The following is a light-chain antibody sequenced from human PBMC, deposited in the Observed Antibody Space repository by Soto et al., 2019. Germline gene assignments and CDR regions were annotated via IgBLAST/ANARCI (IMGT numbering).Light chain of an antibody. CDR2: DAS. CDR1: QSVSSY. V-gene: IGKV3-11*01. J-gene: IGKJ4*01. CDR3: EHRSNWPRLT. Sequence: EIVLTQSPATLSLSPGERATLSCRASQSVSSYLAWYQQKPGQAPRLLIYDASNRATGIPARFSGSGSGTDFTLTISSLEPEEFAVYYCEHRSNWPRLTFGGGTKVEIK.